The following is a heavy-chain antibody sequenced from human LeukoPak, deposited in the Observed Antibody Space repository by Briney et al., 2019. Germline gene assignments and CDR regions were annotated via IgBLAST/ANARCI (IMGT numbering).Heavy chain of an antibody. CDR1: GFTVSSNY. Sequence: GGSLRLSCAASGFTVSSNYMSWVRQAPGKGLEWVSVIYSGGSTYYADSVKGRFTISRDNSENTLYLQMNSLRAEDTAVYYCARDRRGGNYYYYMDVWGKGTTVTISS. CDR2: IYSGGST. J-gene: IGHJ6*03. V-gene: IGHV3-66*01. CDR3: ARDRRGGNYYYYMDV.